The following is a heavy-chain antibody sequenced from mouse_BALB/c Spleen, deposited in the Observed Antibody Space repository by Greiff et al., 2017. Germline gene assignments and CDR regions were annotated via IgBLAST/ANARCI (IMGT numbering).Heavy chain of an antibody. V-gene: IGHV1-4*01. CDR2: INPSSGYT. CDR1: GYTFTSYT. Sequence: QVQLQQSGAELARPGASVKMSCKASGYTFTSYTMHWVKQRPGQGLEWIGYINPSSGYTNYNQKFKDKATLTADKSSSTAYMQLSSLTSEDSAVYYCARDLRLRRSYAMDYWGQGTSVTVSS. CDR3: ARDLRLRRSYAMDY. D-gene: IGHD2-4*01. J-gene: IGHJ4*01.